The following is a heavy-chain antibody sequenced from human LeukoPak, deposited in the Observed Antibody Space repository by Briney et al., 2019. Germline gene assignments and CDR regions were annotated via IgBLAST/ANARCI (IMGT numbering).Heavy chain of an antibody. J-gene: IGHJ4*02. V-gene: IGHV3-9*01. CDR2: ISWNSGSI. CDR1: GFTFDDYA. CDR3: IGGYSIDY. D-gene: IGHD5-18*01. Sequence: GGSLRLSCAASGFTFDDYAMHWVRQAPGKGLEWVSGISWNSGSIGYADSVKGRFTISRDNAKNSLYLQMNSLRDEDTAVYYCIGGYSIDYWGQGTLVTVSS.